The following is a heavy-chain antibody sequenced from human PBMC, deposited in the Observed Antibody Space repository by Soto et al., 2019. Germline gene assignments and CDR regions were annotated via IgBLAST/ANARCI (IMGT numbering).Heavy chain of an antibody. Sequence: LRLSCAASGFTFSSHGMHWLRQAPGKGLEWVTVISYDGSNEYYADSVKGRFTIFRDNSKNTLYLQMNSLRAEDTAVYYCAKERMEQYQLLPFFDYWGQGTLVTVSS. D-gene: IGHD2-2*01. J-gene: IGHJ4*02. CDR2: ISYDGSNE. CDR3: AKERMEQYQLLPFFDY. V-gene: IGHV3-30*18. CDR1: GFTFSSHG.